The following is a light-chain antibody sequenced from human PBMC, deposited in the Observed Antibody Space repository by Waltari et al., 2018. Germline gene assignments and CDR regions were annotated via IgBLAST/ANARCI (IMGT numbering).Light chain of an antibody. Sequence: DILMTQSPDSLAVPLCEGATSKCRSSQNVLSSSYNKNHLAWYQHKPGQPHKLLVYWASTRESGVPDRFSGSGSGTDFTLSISSLQAEDVAVYYCQQYYGIPTFGQGTKVEVK. J-gene: IGKJ1*01. CDR2: WAS. CDR3: QQYYGIPT. V-gene: IGKV4-1*01. CDR1: QNVLSSSYNKNH.